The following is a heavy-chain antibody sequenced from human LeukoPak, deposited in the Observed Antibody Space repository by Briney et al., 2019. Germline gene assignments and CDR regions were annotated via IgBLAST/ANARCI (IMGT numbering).Heavy chain of an antibody. CDR1: GFTFSSYG. D-gene: IGHD3-10*02. CDR2: IRYDGSNK. V-gene: IGHV3-30*02. Sequence: GGSLRLSCAASGFTFSSYGMHWVRQAPGKGLEWVTFIRYDGSNKYYADSVKGRFTISRDNSKNTLYLQMNSLRAEDTALYYCAKDPMLIRSPKATDYYYMDVWGKGTTVTVSS. CDR3: AKDPMLIRSPKATDYYYMDV. J-gene: IGHJ6*03.